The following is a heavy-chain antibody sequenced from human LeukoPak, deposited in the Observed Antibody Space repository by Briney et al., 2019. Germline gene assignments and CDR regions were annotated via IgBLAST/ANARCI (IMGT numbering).Heavy chain of an antibody. CDR3: AKDLVDSSGYYSDAFDI. CDR1: GFTFSYYG. J-gene: IGHJ3*02. V-gene: IGHV3-30*18. D-gene: IGHD3-22*01. Sequence: GGSLRLSCAASGFTFSYYGMHWVRQAPGKGLEWVAVISYDGNNQYYADSVKGRFTISRDRSRNTVDLQMNSLRGDDTAVYYCAKDLVDSSGYYSDAFDIWGQGTMVTVSS. CDR2: ISYDGNNQ.